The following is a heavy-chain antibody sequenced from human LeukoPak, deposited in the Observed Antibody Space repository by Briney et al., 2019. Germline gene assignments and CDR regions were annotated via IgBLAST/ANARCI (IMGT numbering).Heavy chain of an antibody. V-gene: IGHV3-11*01. J-gene: IGHJ3*02. CDR2: ISSSGSTI. Sequence: GGSLRLSCAASGFTFSDYYMSWIRQAPGKGLEWVSYISSSGSTIYYADSVKGRFAISRDNAKNSLYLQMNSLRADDTAVYYCVREVGRSSGQWLADAFDIWGQGTMVTVSP. D-gene: IGHD6-19*01. CDR1: GFTFSDYY. CDR3: VREVGRSSGQWLADAFDI.